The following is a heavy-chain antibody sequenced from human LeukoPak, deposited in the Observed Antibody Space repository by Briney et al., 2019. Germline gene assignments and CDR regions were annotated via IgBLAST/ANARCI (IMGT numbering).Heavy chain of an antibody. CDR1: GYTFTGYY. Sequence: ASVKVSCKASGYTFTGYYMHWVRQAPGQGLEWMGWINPNSGGTNYAQKFQGRVTMTRDTSISTAYMELSRLRSDDTAVYYCAGEKDIVVVVAATGSAFDIWGQGTMVTVSS. J-gene: IGHJ3*02. CDR2: INPNSGGT. CDR3: AGEKDIVVVVAATGSAFDI. V-gene: IGHV1-2*02. D-gene: IGHD2-15*01.